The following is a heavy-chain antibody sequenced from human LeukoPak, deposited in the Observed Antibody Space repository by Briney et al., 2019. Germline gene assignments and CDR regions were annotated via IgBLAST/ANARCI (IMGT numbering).Heavy chain of an antibody. CDR3: AELGITMIGGV. Sequence: GGSLRLSCAASGFTFSSYGMHWVRQAPGKGLEWVAVISYDGSNTYYVDSVKGRFTISRDNAKNSLYLQMNSLRAEDTAVYYCAELGITMIGGVWGKGTTVTISS. V-gene: IGHV3-30*18. CDR1: GFTFSSYG. J-gene: IGHJ6*04. CDR2: ISYDGSNT. D-gene: IGHD3-22*01.